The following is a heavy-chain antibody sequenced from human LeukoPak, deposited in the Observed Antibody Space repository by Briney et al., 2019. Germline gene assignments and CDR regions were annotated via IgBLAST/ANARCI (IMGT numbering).Heavy chain of an antibody. D-gene: IGHD6-13*01. CDR2: IYHSGST. CDR1: GYSISNGYY. Sequence: SETLSLTCTVSGYSISNGYYWGWIRQPPGKGLEWIGSIYHSGSTYYNPSLKSRVTISVDTSKNQFSLKLSSVTAADTAVYYCARAEYYSSSLVYFDYWGQGTLVTVSS. CDR3: ARAEYYSSSLVYFDY. V-gene: IGHV4-38-2*02. J-gene: IGHJ4*02.